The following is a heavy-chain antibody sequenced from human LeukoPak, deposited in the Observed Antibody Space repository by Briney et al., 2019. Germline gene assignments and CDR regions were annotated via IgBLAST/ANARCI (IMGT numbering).Heavy chain of an antibody. Sequence: SETLSLTCTVSGGSISRSLYYWGWIRQPPGKGLEWIGSIYHSGSTYYNPFLKSRVTIAVDTSKNQFSLKLSSVTAADTAVYYCARHEVAMADTACWGQGILVTVSS. J-gene: IGHJ4*02. CDR3: ARHEVAMADTAC. D-gene: IGHD6-19*01. V-gene: IGHV4-39*01. CDR1: GGSISRSLYY. CDR2: IYHSGST.